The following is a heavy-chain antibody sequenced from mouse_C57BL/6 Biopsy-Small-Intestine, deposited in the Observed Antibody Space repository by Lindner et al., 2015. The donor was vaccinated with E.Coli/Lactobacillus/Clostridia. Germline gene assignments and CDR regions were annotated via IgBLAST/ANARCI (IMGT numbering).Heavy chain of an antibody. D-gene: IGHD4-1*01. CDR1: GYTFTRYG. J-gene: IGHJ1*03. V-gene: IGHV1-84*02. CDR2: ISAYNGKT. Sequence: SVKVSCKAPGYTFTRYGVSWVRQAPGQGLEWMGWISAYNGKTIHSQNVQGRVSMTIDTSATTAYMELRSLRSDDTAVYYCARLGSPGAFYHMDVWGKGTTVTVSS. CDR3: ARLGSPGAFYHMDV.